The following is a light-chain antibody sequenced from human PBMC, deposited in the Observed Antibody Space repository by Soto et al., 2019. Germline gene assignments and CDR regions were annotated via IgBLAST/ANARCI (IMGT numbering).Light chain of an antibody. CDR1: SSNIGAGFD. CDR2: GNS. CDR3: QSYDSSLSRRWV. Sequence: QSVLTQPPSVSGAPGQRVTISCTGSSSNIGAGFDVHWYHQIAGTAPKLLIYGNSNRPSGVPDRFSGSKSGTSASLAINGLQAEDEADYYCQSYDSSLSRRWVFGGGTKLTVL. J-gene: IGLJ3*02. V-gene: IGLV1-40*01.